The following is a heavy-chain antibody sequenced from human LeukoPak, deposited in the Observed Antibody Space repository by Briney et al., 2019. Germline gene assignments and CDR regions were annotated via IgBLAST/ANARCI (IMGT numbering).Heavy chain of an antibody. CDR1: GFTFSSYW. V-gene: IGHV3-7*03. Sequence: GGSLRLSCAASGFTFSSYWMNWARQAPGKGLEWVASINHNGNVNYYVDSVKGRFTISRDNAKNSLYQQMSNLRAEDTAVYFCARGGGLDVWGQGATVTVSS. D-gene: IGHD3-16*01. CDR3: ARGGGLDV. J-gene: IGHJ6*02. CDR2: INHNGNVN.